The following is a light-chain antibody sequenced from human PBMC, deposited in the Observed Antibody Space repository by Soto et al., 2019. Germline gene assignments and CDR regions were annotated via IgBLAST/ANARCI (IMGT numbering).Light chain of an antibody. CDR1: QSISSW. J-gene: IGKJ1*01. Sequence: DIQMTQSPSTLSASVGDRVTITCRASQSISSWLAWYQQKPVKAPKLLIYKASSLESGVPSRFSGSGSGTEFTLTISSRQPDDFATYYCQQYNSYSPWTVGQGTKEEIK. CDR2: KAS. CDR3: QQYNSYSPWT. V-gene: IGKV1-5*03.